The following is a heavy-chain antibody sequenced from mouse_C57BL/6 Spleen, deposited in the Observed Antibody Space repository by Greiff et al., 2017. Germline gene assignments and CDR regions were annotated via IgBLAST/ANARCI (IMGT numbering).Heavy chain of an antibody. D-gene: IGHD2-10*02. CDR3: ARGYGNYGWYFDV. V-gene: IGHV1-26*01. J-gene: IGHJ1*03. CDR2: INPNNGGT. Sequence: VQLQQSGPELVKPGASVKISCKASGYTFTDYYMNWVKQSHGKSLEWIGDINPNNGGTSYNQKFKGKATLTVDKSSSTAYMELRSLTSEDSAVYDCARGYGNYGWYFDVWGTGTTVTVSS. CDR1: GYTFTDYY.